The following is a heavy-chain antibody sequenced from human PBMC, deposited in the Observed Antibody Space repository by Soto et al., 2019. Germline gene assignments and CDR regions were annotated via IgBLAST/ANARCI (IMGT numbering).Heavy chain of an antibody. Sequence: GGSLRLSCAASGFTFSSYSMNWVRQAPGKGLEWVSYISSSSSTIYYADSVKGRFTISRDNAKNSLYLQMNSLRAEDTAVYYCASDGNDYGDYGAPVNNDYWGQGTLVTVSS. D-gene: IGHD4-17*01. V-gene: IGHV3-48*01. CDR3: ASDGNDYGDYGAPVNNDY. CDR2: ISSSSSTI. J-gene: IGHJ4*02. CDR1: GFTFSSYS.